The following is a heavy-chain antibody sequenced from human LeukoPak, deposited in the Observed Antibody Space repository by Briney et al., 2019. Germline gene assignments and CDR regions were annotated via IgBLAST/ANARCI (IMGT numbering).Heavy chain of an antibody. CDR3: ARASDCGGDCYFDYYYGMDV. D-gene: IGHD2-21*02. CDR1: GGSISSYY. V-gene: IGHV4-59*01. J-gene: IGHJ6*02. Sequence: SETLSLTCTVSGGSISSYYWSWIRQPPGKGLEWIGYIYYSGSTNYNPSLKSRVTISVDTSKHQFSLKLSSVTAADTAVYYCARASDCGGDCYFDYYYGMDVWGQGTTVTVSS. CDR2: IYYSGST.